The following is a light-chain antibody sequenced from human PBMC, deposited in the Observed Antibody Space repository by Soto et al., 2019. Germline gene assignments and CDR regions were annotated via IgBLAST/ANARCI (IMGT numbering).Light chain of an antibody. CDR3: FSFTTDWTHV. CDR1: SSDVGAYNY. J-gene: IGLJ1*01. CDR2: EVS. V-gene: IGLV2-14*01. Sequence: QSALTQPASVSGSPGQSITISCTGTSSDVGAYNYVSWFQQLPGKAPTLIISEVSNRPSGVSNRFSGSKSGNAASLTISGLQAEDEADYFCFSFTTDWTHVFGTGTKVTVL.